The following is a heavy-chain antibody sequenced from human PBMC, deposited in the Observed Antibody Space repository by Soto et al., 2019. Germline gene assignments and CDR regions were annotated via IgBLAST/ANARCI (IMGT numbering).Heavy chain of an antibody. J-gene: IGHJ4*02. V-gene: IGHV3-48*01. D-gene: IGHD2-15*01. CDR1: GFSFGTYI. Sequence: GSLRLSCEVSGFSFGTYIMAWVRQAPGKGLEWVSYISGSATSKFYADSVRGRFTISRDNGKNSLSLQMNSLTGEDTGVYFCTRVKGILVAAAFFDYWGRGTPVTVSS. CDR2: ISGSATSK. CDR3: TRVKGILVAAAFFDY.